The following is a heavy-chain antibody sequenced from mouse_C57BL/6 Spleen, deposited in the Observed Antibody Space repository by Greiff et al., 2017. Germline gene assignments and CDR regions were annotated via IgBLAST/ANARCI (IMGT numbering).Heavy chain of an antibody. CDR3: AKEGPMITYFDY. J-gene: IGHJ2*01. D-gene: IGHD2-4*01. V-gene: IGHV1-64*01. CDR1: GYTFTSYW. Sequence: VQLQQPGAELVKPGASVKLSCKASGYTFTSYWMHWVKQRPGQGLEWIGMIHPNSGSTNYNEKFKSKATLTVDKSSSTAYMQLSSLTSEDSAVYYCAKEGPMITYFDYWGQGTTLTVSS. CDR2: IHPNSGST.